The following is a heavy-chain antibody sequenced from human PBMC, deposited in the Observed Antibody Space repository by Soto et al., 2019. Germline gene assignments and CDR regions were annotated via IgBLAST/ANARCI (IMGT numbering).Heavy chain of an antibody. D-gene: IGHD3-10*01. CDR1: GYTFTTHY. CDR3: ARAGENYGSGTFSPPLRYYFNS. Sequence: ASVKVSCKASGYTFTTHYMHWVRQAPGQGLEWMGIINPSGGRTTYALKFQGRVSLTSDTSTNTVYMELSSLRSEDTAVYYCARAGENYGSGTFSPPLRYYFNSWGQGTLVTVSS. CDR2: INPSGGRT. J-gene: IGHJ4*02. V-gene: IGHV1-46*01.